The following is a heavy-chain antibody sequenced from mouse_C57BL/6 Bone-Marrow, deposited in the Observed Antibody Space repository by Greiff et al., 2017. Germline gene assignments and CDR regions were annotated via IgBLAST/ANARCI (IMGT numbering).Heavy chain of an antibody. CDR1: GYTFTSYW. CDR2: IAPSDSYT. D-gene: IGHD2-4*01. Sequence: QVQLQQPGAELVMPGASVKLSCKASGYTFTSYWMHWVKQRPGQGLEWIGEIAPSDSYTNYNQKFKGKSTLTVDKSSSTAYMQLSSLTSEDSAVYYCAREGLRRGFDYWGQGTTLTVSS. J-gene: IGHJ2*01. V-gene: IGHV1-69*01. CDR3: AREGLRRGFDY.